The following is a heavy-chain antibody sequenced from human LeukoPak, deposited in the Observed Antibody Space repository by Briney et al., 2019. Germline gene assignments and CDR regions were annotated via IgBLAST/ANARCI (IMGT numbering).Heavy chain of an antibody. CDR3: ARIRRDSGDWYADDY. CDR2: INHSGST. CDR1: GGSFSGYY. Sequence: SETLSLTCAVYGGSFSGYYWSWIRQPPGKGLEWIGEINHSGSTNYNPSLKSRVTISVDTSKNQFSLKLSSVTAADTAVYYCARIRRDSGDWYADDYWGQGTLVTVSS. J-gene: IGHJ4*02. D-gene: IGHD6-19*01. V-gene: IGHV4-34*01.